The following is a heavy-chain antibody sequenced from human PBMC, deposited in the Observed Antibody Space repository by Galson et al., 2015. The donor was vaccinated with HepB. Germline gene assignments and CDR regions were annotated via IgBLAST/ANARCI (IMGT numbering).Heavy chain of an antibody. V-gene: IGHV6-1*01. D-gene: IGHD2-21*01. J-gene: IGHJ6*02. Sequence: CAISGDSVSSTSAAWNWIRQSPSRGLEWLGRTYYRSKWYNDYAVSVKSRITINPDTSKNQFSLQLNSVTPEDTAVYYCARAAYCGGDCYLYYYYGMDVWGQGTTVTVSS. CDR3: ARAAYCGGDCYLYYYYGMDV. CDR1: GDSVSSTSAA. CDR2: TYYRSKWYN.